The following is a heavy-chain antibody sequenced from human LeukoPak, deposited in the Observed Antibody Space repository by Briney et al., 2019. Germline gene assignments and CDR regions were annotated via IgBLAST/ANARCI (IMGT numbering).Heavy chain of an antibody. J-gene: IGHJ4*02. CDR3: ARDGDSGWSLSH. CDR2: IKNDGSEA. Sequence: GGSLRLSCAASGFTFPIYWMTWVHQAPGKGLEWVGIIKNDGSEAYYGDSVKGRFTISRDNAKNSLYLQMSSLRADDTAVYFCARDGDSGWSLSHWGQGTLVTVSS. V-gene: IGHV3-7*01. CDR1: GFTFPIYW. D-gene: IGHD6-19*01.